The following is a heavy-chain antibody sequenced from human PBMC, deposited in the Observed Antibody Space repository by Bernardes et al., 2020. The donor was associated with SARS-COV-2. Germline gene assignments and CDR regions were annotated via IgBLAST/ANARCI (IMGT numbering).Heavy chain of an antibody. CDR2: INEDGTTT. Sequence: GGSLRRSCAASEFTFSRFWMHWVRQVPGKGLVWVSRINEDGTTTDYADSVKGRFTISRDNAKNTLFLQMNSLRAEDTAIYYCARDVAGREDFWGPGTLVTVSS. CDR3: ARDVAGREDF. D-gene: IGHD1-26*01. J-gene: IGHJ4*02. CDR1: EFTFSRFW. V-gene: IGHV3-74*01.